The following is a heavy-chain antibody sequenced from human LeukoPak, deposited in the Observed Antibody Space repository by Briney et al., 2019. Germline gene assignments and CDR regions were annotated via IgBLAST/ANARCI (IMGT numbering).Heavy chain of an antibody. Sequence: PSETLSLTCTVSGYSISSGYYWSWIRQPPGKGLEWIGEINHSGSTNYNPSLKSRVTISVDTSKNQFSLKLSSVTAADTAVYYCARRPLRYFDCYHFDYWGQGTLVTVSS. V-gene: IGHV4-38-2*02. CDR3: ARRPLRYFDCYHFDY. J-gene: IGHJ4*02. CDR2: INHSGST. D-gene: IGHD3-9*01. CDR1: GYSISSGYY.